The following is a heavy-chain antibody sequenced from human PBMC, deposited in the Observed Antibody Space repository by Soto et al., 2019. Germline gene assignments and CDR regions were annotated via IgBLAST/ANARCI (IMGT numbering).Heavy chain of an antibody. V-gene: IGHV4-34*01. D-gene: IGHD2-8*02. J-gene: IGHJ4*02. CDR2: INHSGST. CDR3: ARDKITGLFDY. Sequence: PSETLSLTCAVYGGYCSGYYWTWIRQPPGTGLEWIGEINHSGSTNYNPSLKSRVTISVDTSKNQFSLKLTSVTAADTAVYYCARDKITGLFDYWGQGTLVTVSS. CDR1: GGYCSGYY.